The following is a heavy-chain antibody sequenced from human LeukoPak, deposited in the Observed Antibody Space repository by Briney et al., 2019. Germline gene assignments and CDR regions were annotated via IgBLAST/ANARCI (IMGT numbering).Heavy chain of an antibody. D-gene: IGHD3-22*01. CDR1: GGSISSSSYY. J-gene: IGHJ4*02. V-gene: IGHV4-39*01. Sequence: PSETLSLTCTVSGGSISSSSYYWGWLRQPPGKGLEWIASIYYSGSTYYNPSLKSRVTISVDTSKNQFSLKLSSVTAADTAVYYCARHQWGISGYRHPIHPVDYWGQGTLVTVSS. CDR3: ARHQWGISGYRHPIHPVDY. CDR2: IYYSGST.